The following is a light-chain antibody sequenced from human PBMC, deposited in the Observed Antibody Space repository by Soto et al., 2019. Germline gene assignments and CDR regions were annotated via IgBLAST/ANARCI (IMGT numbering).Light chain of an antibody. V-gene: IGKV3-11*01. CDR2: DAS. Sequence: EIVLTQSPATLSLSPGERATLSCRASQSVSSYLAWYQQKPGQAPRLLIYDASNMPTGIPARVSGSGSGTDFTLNMSGLEPEDFAVYYCQQRRNSITFGQGTRLEI. CDR1: QSVSSY. J-gene: IGKJ5*01. CDR3: QQRRNSIT.